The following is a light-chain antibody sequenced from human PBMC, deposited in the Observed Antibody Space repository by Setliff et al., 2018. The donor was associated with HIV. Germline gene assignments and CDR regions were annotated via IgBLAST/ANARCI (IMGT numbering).Light chain of an antibody. CDR1: SSDVGSYNL. CDR3: CSYAGSRIFYV. Sequence: QSALAQPASVSGSPGQPITISCTGTSSDVGSYNLVSWYQQHPGKAPKLMIYEVSKRPSGVSNRFSGSKSGNTASLTISGLQAEDEADYYCCSYAGSRIFYVFGTGTKVTVL. J-gene: IGLJ1*01. V-gene: IGLV2-23*02. CDR2: EVS.